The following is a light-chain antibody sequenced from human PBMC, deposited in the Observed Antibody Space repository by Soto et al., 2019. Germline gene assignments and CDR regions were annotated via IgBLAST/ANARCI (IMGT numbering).Light chain of an antibody. CDR1: SGHSKYL. J-gene: IGLJ3*02. CDR3: ETCDNSTWV. CDR2: LEGSGIC. Sequence: QPVLTQSSSASASLGSSVKLTCILSSGHSKYLIAWHQQQTGEAPRYLMVLEGSGICNKGSGVSERFSGSTSGAARYITISNFHFEDEADYDYETCDNSTWVFGGGTKLTVL. V-gene: IGLV4-60*02.